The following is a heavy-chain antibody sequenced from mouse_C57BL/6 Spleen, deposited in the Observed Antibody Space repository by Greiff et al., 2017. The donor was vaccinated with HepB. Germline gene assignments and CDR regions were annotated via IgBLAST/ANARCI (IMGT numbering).Heavy chain of an antibody. D-gene: IGHD2-4*01. V-gene: IGHV1-9*01. CDR3: ARSPSMITPYYYAMDY. CDR1: GYTFTGYW. Sequence: QVQLQQSGAELMKPGASVKLSCKATGYTFTGYWIEWVKQRPGHGLEWIGEILPGSGSTNYNEKFKGKATFTADTSSNTAYMQLSSLTTEDSAIYYGARSPSMITPYYYAMDYWGQGTSVTVSS. CDR2: ILPGSGST. J-gene: IGHJ4*01.